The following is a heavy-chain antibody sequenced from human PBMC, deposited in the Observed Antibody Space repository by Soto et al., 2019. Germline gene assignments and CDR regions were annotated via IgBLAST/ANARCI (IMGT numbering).Heavy chain of an antibody. Sequence: EVQLLESGGGLVQPGGSLRLSCAASGFTFSSYAMSWVRQAPGKGLEWVSSISGSGGNAYYADSVKGRFSISRDNSKSTLFLQINSLSDGDTAVYYCARGGSGWYPFDYWGQGTLVTVSS. CDR3: ARGGSGWYPFDY. CDR1: GFTFSSYA. V-gene: IGHV3-23*01. D-gene: IGHD6-19*01. CDR2: ISGSGGNA. J-gene: IGHJ4*02.